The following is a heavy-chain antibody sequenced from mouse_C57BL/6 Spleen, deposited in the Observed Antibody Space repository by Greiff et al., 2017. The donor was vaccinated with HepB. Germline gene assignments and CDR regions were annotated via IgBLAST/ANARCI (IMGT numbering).Heavy chain of an antibody. V-gene: IGHV3-1*01. CDR1: GYSITSGYD. Sequence: EVHLVESGPGMVKPSQSLSLTCTVTGYSITSGYDWHWIRHFPGNKLEWMGYISYSGSTNYNPSLKSRISITHDTSKNHFFLKLNSVTTEDTATYYCARDGGYDYDDHWYFDVWGTGTTVTVSS. D-gene: IGHD2-4*01. CDR3: ARDGGYDYDDHWYFDV. CDR2: ISYSGST. J-gene: IGHJ1*03.